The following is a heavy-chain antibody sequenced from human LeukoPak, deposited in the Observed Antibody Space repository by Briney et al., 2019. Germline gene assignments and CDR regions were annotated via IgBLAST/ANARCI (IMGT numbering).Heavy chain of an antibody. CDR2: IYYSGST. Sequence: PSETLSLTCTVSGGSISSYSWSWIRQPPGKGLEWIGYIYYSGSTNYNPSLKSRVTISVDTSKNQFSLKLRSVTAADTAVYYCASYSLSSSFHYWGQGTLVTVSS. V-gene: IGHV4-59*01. J-gene: IGHJ4*02. CDR1: GGSISSYS. CDR3: ASYSLSSSFHY. D-gene: IGHD6-13*01.